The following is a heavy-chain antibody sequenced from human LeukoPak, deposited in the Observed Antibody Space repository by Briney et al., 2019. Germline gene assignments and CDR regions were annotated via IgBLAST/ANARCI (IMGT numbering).Heavy chain of an antibody. CDR1: GYRFTSYW. CDR2: IDPSDSYT. Sequence: GESLRISCKGSGYRFTSYWIDWVRQMPGKSLEWMGRIDPSDSYTNYSPSFQGHVTISADNSISTAYLQWSGLKASDTAMYYCARRATSVRGIPLFDYWGQGTLVTVSS. D-gene: IGHD3-10*01. J-gene: IGHJ4*02. V-gene: IGHV5-10-1*01. CDR3: ARRATSVRGIPLFDY.